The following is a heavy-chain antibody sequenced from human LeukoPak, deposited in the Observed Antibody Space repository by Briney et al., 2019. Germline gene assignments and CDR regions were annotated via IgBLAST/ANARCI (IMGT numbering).Heavy chain of an antibody. J-gene: IGHJ3*01. CDR3: ARRMRTVTDTFDV. CDR2: VYSSGTT. CDR1: GDSLTSHL. V-gene: IGHV4-59*08. Sequence: SETLSLTCTVFGDSLTSHLWSWIRQPPGKGLEWIGYVYSSGTTNYNPSLTSRVSISMDTSKKQISLRLTSLTAADTAVYYCARRMRTVTDTFDVWGQGHLVTVSS. D-gene: IGHD4-11*01.